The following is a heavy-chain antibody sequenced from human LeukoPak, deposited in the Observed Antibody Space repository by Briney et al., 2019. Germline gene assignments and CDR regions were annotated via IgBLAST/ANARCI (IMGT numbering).Heavy chain of an antibody. D-gene: IGHD1-26*01. CDR3: ARLNSGTYSPAYFDY. CDR2: IYYNGNT. V-gene: IGHV4-59*08. CDR1: GGSISSYY. Sequence: SETLSLTCTVSGGSISSYYWSWIRQPPGKGLDWIGHIYYNGNTNYNPSLRSRVTISVDTSKNQFSLKVNSVTAADTAVYYCARLNSGTYSPAYFDYWGQGTLFTVSS. J-gene: IGHJ4*02.